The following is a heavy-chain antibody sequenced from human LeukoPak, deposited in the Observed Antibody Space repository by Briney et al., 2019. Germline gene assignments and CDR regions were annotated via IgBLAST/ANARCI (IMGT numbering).Heavy chain of an antibody. CDR3: ARVGVPYYYDSSGFDWFDP. Sequence: GGSLRLSCVASGFTFSSYWMHWVRQAPGKGLVWVARIQSDGSTTTYADSVKGRFTISRDNAKNTVFLQMNSLRAEDTAVYYCARVGVPYYYDSSGFDWFDPWGQGTLVTVS. CDR2: IQSDGSTT. J-gene: IGHJ5*02. CDR1: GFTFSSYW. D-gene: IGHD3-22*01. V-gene: IGHV3-74*01.